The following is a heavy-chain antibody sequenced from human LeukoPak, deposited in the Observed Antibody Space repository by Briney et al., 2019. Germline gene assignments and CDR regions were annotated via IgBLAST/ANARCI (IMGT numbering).Heavy chain of an antibody. Sequence: GGSLRLSCAASGFTFSSYGMSWVRQAPGKGLEWVSAISGSGGSTYYADSVKGRFTISRDNSKNTLYLQMNSLRAEDTAVYYCAKAGYSGYVSFFLWTDYWGQGTLVTVSS. V-gene: IGHV3-23*01. D-gene: IGHD5-12*01. CDR3: AKAGYSGYVSFFLWTDY. CDR1: GFTFSSYG. CDR2: ISGSGGST. J-gene: IGHJ4*02.